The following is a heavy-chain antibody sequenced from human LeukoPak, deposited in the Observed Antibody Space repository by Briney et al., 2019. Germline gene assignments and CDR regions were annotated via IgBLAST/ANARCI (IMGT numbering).Heavy chain of an antibody. D-gene: IGHD4-23*01. Sequence: PSETLSLTCTVSGGSISDSYWTWIRQPPGKGLEWIGYMYYSGSTNYNPSFKSRVIISVDTSKNQFSLKVSSVTAADTAVYYCARLHDYGGKNFDLWGRGTLVTVSS. V-gene: IGHV4-59*01. CDR1: GGSISDSY. CDR3: ARLHDYGGKNFDL. CDR2: MYYSGST. J-gene: IGHJ2*01.